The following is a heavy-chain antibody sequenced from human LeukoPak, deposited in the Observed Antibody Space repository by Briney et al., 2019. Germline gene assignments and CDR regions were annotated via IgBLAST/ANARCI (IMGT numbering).Heavy chain of an antibody. Sequence: SETLSLTCTVSGGSISSYYWSWIRQPPGKGLEWIGYIYYSGSTNYNPSLKSRVTMSVDTSKNQFSLKLSSVTAADTAVYYCARDRYYYDSSGYSILDYWGQGTLVTVSS. J-gene: IGHJ4*02. D-gene: IGHD3-22*01. CDR3: ARDRYYYDSSGYSILDY. CDR2: IYYSGST. CDR1: GGSISSYY. V-gene: IGHV4-59*12.